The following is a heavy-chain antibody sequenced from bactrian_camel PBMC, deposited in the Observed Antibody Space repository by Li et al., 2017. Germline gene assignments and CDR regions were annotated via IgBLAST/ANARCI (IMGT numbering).Heavy chain of an antibody. J-gene: IGHJ6*01. CDR2: IERSGEIT. CDR3: ASGRLVAWGCRLRKDDFGY. D-gene: IGHD1*01. CDR1: GYITSSYF. V-gene: IGHV3S31*01. Sequence: VQLVESGGGSVQTGESLTLSCVAPGYITSSYFMGWLRHQAPGHKRKGVAAIERSGEITYADSVLGPFTISKDSAKNTLYLQMNSLKPEDTAMYYCASGRLVAWGCRLRKDDFGYWGQGTQVTVS.